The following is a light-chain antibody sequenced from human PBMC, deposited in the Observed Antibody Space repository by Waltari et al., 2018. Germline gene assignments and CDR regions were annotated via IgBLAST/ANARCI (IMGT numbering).Light chain of an antibody. V-gene: IGKV3-20*01. J-gene: IGKJ4*01. CDR3: QQWDGSFLT. CDR1: QSITRIS. Sequence: EIVLTQSPGTLSLSPGERATLSCRASQSITRISLGWYQQKPGQAPRLLLFGASTRATGIPDRCSGSGSGTDFTLTINRLEPEDFAVYYCQQWDGSFLTFGGGTEVEL. CDR2: GAS.